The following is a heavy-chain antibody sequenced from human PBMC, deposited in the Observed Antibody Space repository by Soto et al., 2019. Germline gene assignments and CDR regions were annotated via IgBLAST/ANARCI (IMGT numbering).Heavy chain of an antibody. D-gene: IGHD6-19*01. Sequence: SETLSLTCTVSGGSISSSSYYWGWIRQPPGKGLEWIGSIYYSGSTYYNPSLKSRVTISVDTSKNQFSLKLSSVTAADTAVYYCARPIAVAPGGNRFAPWGQGTLVTVSS. V-gene: IGHV4-39*01. CDR3: ARPIAVAPGGNRFAP. J-gene: IGHJ5*02. CDR2: IYYSGST. CDR1: GGSISSSSYY.